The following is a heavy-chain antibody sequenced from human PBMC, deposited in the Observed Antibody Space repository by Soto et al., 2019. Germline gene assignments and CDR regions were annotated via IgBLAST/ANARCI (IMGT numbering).Heavy chain of an antibody. CDR3: ARAVGPFDY. J-gene: IGHJ4*02. V-gene: IGHV3-33*01. D-gene: IGHD1-26*01. Sequence: QVHLVESGGGVVQPGRSLRLSCAASGFTFDTYGMHWVRQAPGKGLDWVAVIWFDGSNKYYADSVKGRFTISRDNSKSTLYLQMNSLRADDTAVYYCARAVGPFDYWGQGTLVTVSS. CDR1: GFTFDTYG. CDR2: IWFDGSNK.